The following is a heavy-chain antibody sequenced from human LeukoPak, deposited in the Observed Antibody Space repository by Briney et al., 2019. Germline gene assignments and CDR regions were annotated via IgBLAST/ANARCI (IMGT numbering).Heavy chain of an antibody. Sequence: GGSLRLSCAASGFTFSSYSMNWVRQAPGKGLEWVSSISSSSSYIYCTDSVKGRFTISRDNAKNSLYLQMNSLRAEDTAVYYCARGQQLVSPPDYWGQGTLVTVSS. CDR3: ARGQQLVSPPDY. CDR2: ISSSSSYI. CDR1: GFTFSSYS. V-gene: IGHV3-21*01. J-gene: IGHJ4*02. D-gene: IGHD6-13*01.